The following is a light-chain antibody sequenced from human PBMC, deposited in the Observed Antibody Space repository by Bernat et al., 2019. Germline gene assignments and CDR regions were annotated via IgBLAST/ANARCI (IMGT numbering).Light chain of an antibody. J-gene: IGLJ2*01. Sequence: QSALTQPASVSGSPGQSITISCTGTSSDVGAYNYVSWYQQHPGKAPKLMIYDVNNRPSGVSNRFAGSKSGNTASLTISGLQAEDEANYYCSSNSIITPPVVFGGGTKVTVL. CDR1: SSDVGAYNY. V-gene: IGLV2-14*03. CDR2: DVN. CDR3: SSNSIITPPVV.